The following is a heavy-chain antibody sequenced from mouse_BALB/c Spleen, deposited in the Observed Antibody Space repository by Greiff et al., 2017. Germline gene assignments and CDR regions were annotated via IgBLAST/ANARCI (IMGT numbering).Heavy chain of an antibody. D-gene: IGHD2-3*01. CDR1: GYSITSDYA. CDR3: AIKSSRWFSYYAMDY. Sequence: EVQLVESGPGLVKPSLSLSLTCTVTGYSITSDYAWNWIRQFPGNKLEWMGYISYSGSTSYNPSLKSRISITRDTSKNQFFLQLNSVTTEDTATYYCAIKSSRWFSYYAMDYWGQGTSVTVSS. CDR2: ISYSGST. J-gene: IGHJ4*01. V-gene: IGHV3-2*02.